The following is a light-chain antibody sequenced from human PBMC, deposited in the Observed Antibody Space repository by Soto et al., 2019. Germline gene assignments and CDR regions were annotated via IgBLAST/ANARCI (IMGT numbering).Light chain of an antibody. Sequence: EIVMTQSPATLSVSQGDRATLSCRASQSVSSIAWYQQKPGQPPRLLIYGASRRATNIPARFSGGGSDTEFTLTISTLQSEDFAVYYCQYYDNWRLSFGGGTTVEIK. CDR1: QSVSS. V-gene: IGKV3-15*01. CDR2: GAS. J-gene: IGKJ4*01. CDR3: QYYDNWRLS.